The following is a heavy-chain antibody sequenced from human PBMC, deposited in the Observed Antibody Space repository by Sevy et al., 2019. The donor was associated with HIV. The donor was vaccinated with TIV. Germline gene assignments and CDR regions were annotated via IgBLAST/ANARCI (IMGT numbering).Heavy chain of an antibody. Sequence: GGSLRLSCAASGFTFNEAWMSWVRQAPGKGLEWVGRIKSRSDGGTIDYAAPVKGRFTISRDVSTDMLYLQMDRLTSEDTAVYYCTKGIVGATWDWYDPWGQGTLVTVSS. CDR3: TKGIVGATWDWYDP. V-gene: IGHV3-15*01. J-gene: IGHJ5*02. CDR1: GFTFNEAW. CDR2: IKSRSDGGTI. D-gene: IGHD1-26*01.